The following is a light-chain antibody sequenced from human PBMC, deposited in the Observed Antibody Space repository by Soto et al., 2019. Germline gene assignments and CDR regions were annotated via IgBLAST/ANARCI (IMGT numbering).Light chain of an antibody. CDR1: QSISSNF. V-gene: IGKV3-20*01. J-gene: IGKJ4*01. CDR2: GAS. CDR3: QQFSSYPLT. Sequence: EIVLTQSPGTLSLSPGEGATLSCRASQSISSNFLAWYQQKPGQAPRLLIYGASSRATGTPDRFSGGGSGTDFTLTISRLEPEDFAVYYCQQFSSYPLTFGGGTKVDIK.